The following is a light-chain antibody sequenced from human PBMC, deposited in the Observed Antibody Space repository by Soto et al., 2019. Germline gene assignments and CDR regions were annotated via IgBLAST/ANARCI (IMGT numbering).Light chain of an antibody. Sequence: DVVMTQSPLSLPVTLGQPAPISCRSSQSLVYSDGNTYLSWFQQRPGQSPRRLIYKVSKRDSGVPDRFSGSESGTNFTLKISSVEAEDVGVYYCMQATQWPFTFGQGTRLEIK. V-gene: IGKV2-30*01. CDR1: QSLVYSDGNTY. CDR3: MQATQWPFT. J-gene: IGKJ5*01. CDR2: KVS.